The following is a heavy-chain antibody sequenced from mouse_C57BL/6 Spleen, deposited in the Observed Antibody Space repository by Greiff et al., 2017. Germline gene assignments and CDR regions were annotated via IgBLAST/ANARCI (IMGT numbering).Heavy chain of an antibody. CDR3: ARHNLDY. J-gene: IGHJ2*01. CDR1: GFIFSSYF. Sequence: VESGGGLVKPGGSLKLSCVASGFIFSSYFMSWVRQTPAKRLEWVATISGGGGNTYYPDSVKGRYTISRDNAKNTLYLHMGSLWSEDTALYYCARHNLDYWGQGTTLTVSS. CDR2: ISGGGGNT. V-gene: IGHV5-9*01.